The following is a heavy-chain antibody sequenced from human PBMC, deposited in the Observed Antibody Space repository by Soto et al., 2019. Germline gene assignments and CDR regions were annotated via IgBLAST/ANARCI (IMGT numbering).Heavy chain of an antibody. Sequence: PGGSLRLSCAASGFTFSAYDMNWARQAPGKGLEWVSLVNGNGGSTYYADSVKGRFTISRDDSKNKLYLQMNSLRAEDTAVYYCRAYTYGQGVDYWGQGTLVTVSS. V-gene: IGHV3-23*01. D-gene: IGHD5-18*01. CDR2: VNGNGGST. J-gene: IGHJ4*02. CDR3: RAYTYGQGVDY. CDR1: GFTFSAYD.